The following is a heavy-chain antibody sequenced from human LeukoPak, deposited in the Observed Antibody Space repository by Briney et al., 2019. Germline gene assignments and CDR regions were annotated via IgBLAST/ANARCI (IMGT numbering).Heavy chain of an antibody. V-gene: IGHV3-23*01. CDR3: ARHDSFIPY. Sequence: GGSLRLSCAASGFTFSSYAMSWLRQAPGKGLEWVSAINSGGSSTYYADSVKGRCTISRDNSKNTVSLQMNNLRAEDTAVYFCARHDSFIPYWGQGTLVTVTS. J-gene: IGHJ4*02. CDR2: INSGGSST. CDR1: GFTFSSYA. D-gene: IGHD3-16*02.